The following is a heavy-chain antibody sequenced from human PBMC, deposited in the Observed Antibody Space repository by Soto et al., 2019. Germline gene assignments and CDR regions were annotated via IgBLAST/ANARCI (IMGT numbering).Heavy chain of an antibody. J-gene: IGHJ3*02. CDR3: ARGWIGDLNDAFDI. Sequence: EVQLVESGGGLAQPGGSLRLSCAASGFTFSRYWMHWVRQAPGKGLAWVSRINSYGTSTDYADYVKGRFTISRDNAKNTLYLQVNSLRVADTAVYYCARGWIGDLNDAFDIWGQGTTVTVSS. V-gene: IGHV3-74*01. CDR1: GFTFSRYW. D-gene: IGHD2-2*03. CDR2: INSYGTST.